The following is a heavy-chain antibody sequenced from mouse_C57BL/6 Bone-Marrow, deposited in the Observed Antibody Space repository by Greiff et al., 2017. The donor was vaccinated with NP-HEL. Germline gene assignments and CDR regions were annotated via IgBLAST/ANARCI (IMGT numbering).Heavy chain of an antibody. D-gene: IGHD1-1*01. CDR1: GFNIKDDY. CDR2: IDPENGDT. CDR3: TTAVASYYFDY. J-gene: IGHJ2*01. Sequence: DVKLVESGAELVRPGASVKLSCTASGFNIKDDYMHWVKQRPEQGLEWIGWIDPENGDTEYASKFQGKATITADTSSNTAYLQLSSLTSEDTAVYYCTTAVASYYFDYWGQGTTLTVSS. V-gene: IGHV14-4*01.